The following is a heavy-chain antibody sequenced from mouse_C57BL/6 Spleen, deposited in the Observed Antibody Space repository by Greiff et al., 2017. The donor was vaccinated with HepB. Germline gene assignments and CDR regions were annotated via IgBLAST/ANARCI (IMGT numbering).Heavy chain of an antibody. Sequence: VQLQQSGAELVRPGASVKLSCTASGFNIKDYYMHWVKLRPEQGLEWIGRIDPEDGDTEYAPKFQGKATMTADTSSNTAYLQLSSLTSVDTAVYYCTLYDGYLYYFDYWGQGTTLTVSS. CDR1: GFNIKDYY. J-gene: IGHJ2*01. V-gene: IGHV14-1*01. CDR3: TLYDGYLYYFDY. CDR2: IDPEDGDT. D-gene: IGHD2-3*01.